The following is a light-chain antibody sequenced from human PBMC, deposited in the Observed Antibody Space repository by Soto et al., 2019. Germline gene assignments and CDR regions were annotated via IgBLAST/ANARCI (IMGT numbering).Light chain of an antibody. CDR1: QNIRNG. CDR2: EAS. J-gene: IGKJ1*01. CDR3: QRYNTYSWT. Sequence: DIQMTQSPSTLSASVGDRVTITCRASQNIRNGMAWFQQRPGKAPKLLIYEASTLESGVPTRFSGSGFGTEFTLTISSLQPDDLATYYCQRYNTYSWTFGQGTKVEI. V-gene: IGKV1-5*03.